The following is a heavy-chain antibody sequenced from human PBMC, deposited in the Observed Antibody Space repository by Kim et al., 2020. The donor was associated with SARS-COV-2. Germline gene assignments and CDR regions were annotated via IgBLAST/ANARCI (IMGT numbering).Heavy chain of an antibody. D-gene: IGHD6-19*01. CDR1: GYRITSYW. CDR2: IYLDDSDT. V-gene: IGHV5-51*01. Sequence: GESLKISCKASGYRITSYWIGWVRQMPGKGLEWIGIIYLDDSDTRYRPSFQGQVTISADKSISTAYLQWSSLKASDTAMYYCAIQRPAVAGLIDYWGQGTLVTVSS. CDR3: AIQRPAVAGLIDY. J-gene: IGHJ4*02.